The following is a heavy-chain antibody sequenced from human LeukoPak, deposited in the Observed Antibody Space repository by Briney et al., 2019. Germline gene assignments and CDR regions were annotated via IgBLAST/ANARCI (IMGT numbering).Heavy chain of an antibody. CDR3: ARSLDGYKPLYGMGV. V-gene: IGHV1-8*01. D-gene: IGHD5-24*01. CDR2: MNPNSGNT. J-gene: IGHJ6*02. Sequence: ASVKVSCKASGYTFTSYDINWVRQATGQGLEWMGWMNPNSGNTGYAQKFQGRVTMTRNTSISTAYMELSSLRSEDTAVYYCARSLDGYKPLYGMGVWGQGTTVTVSS. CDR1: GYTFTSYD.